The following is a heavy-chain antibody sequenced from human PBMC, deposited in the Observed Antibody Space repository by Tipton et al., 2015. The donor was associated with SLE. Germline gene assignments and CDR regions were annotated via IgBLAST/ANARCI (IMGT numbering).Heavy chain of an antibody. CDR1: GESFSGYY. CDR2: IDDSGST. Sequence: GLVKPSETLSLSCAVYGESFSGYYWTWIRQPPGKGLEWIGEIDDSGSTNFNPSLKSRITMSVDTSKNQFSLRLTSVTAADTAMYYCARASPRWLQSYHWFDPWGQGTLVTASS. D-gene: IGHD5-24*01. V-gene: IGHV4-34*01. CDR3: ARASPRWLQSYHWFDP. J-gene: IGHJ5*02.